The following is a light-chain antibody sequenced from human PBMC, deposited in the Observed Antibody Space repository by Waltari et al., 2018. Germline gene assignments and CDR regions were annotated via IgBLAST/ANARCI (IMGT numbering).Light chain of an antibody. V-gene: IGKV2-30*01. CDR3: MEGAQWYT. CDR1: QSLAFSDGKTH. CDR2: KVS. Sequence: DVVLTQSPLSLSVTLGQSASVSCRSSQSLAFSDGKTHLNWFHQRPGQSPRRIIYKVSDRESGVPDRISGSWSGTDFALKISRVEAEDVGVYYCMEGAQWYTFGQGTKLEIK. J-gene: IGKJ2*01.